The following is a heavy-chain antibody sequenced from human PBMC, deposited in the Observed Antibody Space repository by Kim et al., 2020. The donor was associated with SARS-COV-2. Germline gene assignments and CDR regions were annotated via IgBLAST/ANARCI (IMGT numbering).Heavy chain of an antibody. CDR3: AKGAILTGYLFDY. J-gene: IGHJ4*02. D-gene: IGHD3-9*01. V-gene: IGHV3-23*01. Sequence: YADAVQARFTISRDNSKNTLYLQMNSLRAEDTAVYYCAKGAILTGYLFDYWGQGTLVTVSS.